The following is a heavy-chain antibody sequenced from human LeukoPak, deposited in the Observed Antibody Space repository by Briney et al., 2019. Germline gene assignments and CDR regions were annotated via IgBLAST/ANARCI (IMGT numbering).Heavy chain of an antibody. Sequence: EASVKVSCKASGYTFTDYYMHWVRQAPGQGLEWMGWINPNSAGTDYAQKFQGRVTMTRDTSISTGYMELSRLRSDDTAVYYCARGGSISAADVKSKTPFDYWGQGTLITVSS. CDR1: GYTFTDYY. D-gene: IGHD6-13*01. J-gene: IGHJ4*02. V-gene: IGHV1-2*02. CDR2: INPNSAGT. CDR3: ARGGSISAADVKSKTPFDY.